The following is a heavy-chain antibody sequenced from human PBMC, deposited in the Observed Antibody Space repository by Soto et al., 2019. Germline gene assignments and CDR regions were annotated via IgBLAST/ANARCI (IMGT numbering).Heavy chain of an antibody. CDR1: GYTLTELS. CDR3: ALWFGELFQQYYFDY. V-gene: IGHV1-24*01. CDR2: FDPEDGET. Sequence: GASVKVSCKVSGYTLTELSMHWVRQAPGKGLEWMGGFDPEDGETIYAQKFQGRVTMTEDTSTDTAYMELSSLRSEDTAVYYCALWFGELFQQYYFDYWGQGTLVTVSS. J-gene: IGHJ4*02. D-gene: IGHD3-10*01.